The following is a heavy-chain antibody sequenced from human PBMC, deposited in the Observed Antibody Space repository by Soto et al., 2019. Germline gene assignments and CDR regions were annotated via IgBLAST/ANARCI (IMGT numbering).Heavy chain of an antibody. D-gene: IGHD3-10*01. J-gene: IGHJ4*02. V-gene: IGHV3-23*01. Sequence: EVQVLESGGGLIQSGGSLRLSCAASGFTFGSYAMSWVRQAPGKGLEWVSLISGTGDSSEYANSVKGRFTISRDYSKTTVFLQMNSLRAEDTAVYFCAKDNGNYGSGSFSHWGQGTLVTVSS. CDR2: ISGTGDSS. CDR3: AKDNGNYGSGSFSH. CDR1: GFTFGSYA.